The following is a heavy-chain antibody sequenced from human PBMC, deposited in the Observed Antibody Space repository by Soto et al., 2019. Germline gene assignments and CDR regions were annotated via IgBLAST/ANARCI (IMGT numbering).Heavy chain of an antibody. J-gene: IGHJ5*02. CDR1: GGTFGSNA. V-gene: IGHV1-69*13. CDR3: ARDRGPSSGYYPYWFDP. CDR2: IIPIFGTT. D-gene: IGHD3-22*01. Sequence: SVKVSCKASGGTFGSNAISWVRQAPGQGLEWKGNIIPIFGTTHNAQKFQGRVTITADESTITAYMELSSLRSEDTAVYYCARDRGPSSGYYPYWFDPWGQGTLVTVSA.